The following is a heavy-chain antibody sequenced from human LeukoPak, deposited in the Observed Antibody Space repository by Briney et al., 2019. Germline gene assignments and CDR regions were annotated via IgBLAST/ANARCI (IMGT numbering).Heavy chain of an antibody. D-gene: IGHD7-27*01. CDR1: GYSISSDYY. V-gene: IGHV4-38-2*02. Sequence: EPSETLSLTCTVSGYSISSDYYWGWIRQPPGKGLEWVGSVHHSGRTYYNPSLKSRVTISVDTSKNQFSVKMYSVTAADTAVFYCARQRGWGFGSYFDYWGRGTLVTVSS. J-gene: IGHJ4*02. CDR3: ARQRGWGFGSYFDY. CDR2: VHHSGRT.